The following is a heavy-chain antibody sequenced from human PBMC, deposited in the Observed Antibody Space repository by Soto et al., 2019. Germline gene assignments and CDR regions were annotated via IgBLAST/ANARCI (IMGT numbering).Heavy chain of an antibody. J-gene: IGHJ3*02. CDR2: ISAYNGNT. CDR3: ARTYGPTYDDCWTGSPSGAFDI. Sequence: ASVKVSCKASGYTFTSYGISWARQAPGQGLEWMAWISAYNGNTNYAQKLQGRVTMTTDTSTSTAYMELRSLRSDATAVYYCARTYGPTYDDCWTGSPSGAFDIWGQGTMVTVSS. CDR1: GYTFTSYG. D-gene: IGHD3-3*01. V-gene: IGHV1-18*04.